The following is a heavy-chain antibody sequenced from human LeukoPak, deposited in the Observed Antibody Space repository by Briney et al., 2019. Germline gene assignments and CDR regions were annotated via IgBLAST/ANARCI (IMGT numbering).Heavy chain of an antibody. Sequence: GGSLRLSCAASGFTFSSYAVHWVRQAPGKGLEWVAVISYDGSNKYYADSVKGRFTISRDNSKNTLYLQMNSLRAEDTAVYYCARARSYCSSTSCIDAFDIWGQGTMVTVSS. CDR3: ARARSYCSSTSCIDAFDI. CDR1: GFTFSSYA. V-gene: IGHV3-30-3*01. D-gene: IGHD2-2*01. CDR2: ISYDGSNK. J-gene: IGHJ3*02.